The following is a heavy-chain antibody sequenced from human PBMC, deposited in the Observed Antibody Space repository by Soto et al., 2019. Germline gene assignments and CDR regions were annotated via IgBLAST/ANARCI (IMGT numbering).Heavy chain of an antibody. CDR1: GDSITSYF. D-gene: IGHD2-15*01. J-gene: IGHJ4*02. CDR2: VHYSGTT. V-gene: IGHV4-59*08. Sequence: QVQLQESGPGIVKPSETVTLTCAVSGDSITSYFWTWIRQPPGKGLEWVGYVHYSGTTKYSPSLKSRLTISMDASKNEISLTLTSVTTKDTAVYYCARFCDYGRCPDFWGQGTLVTISS. CDR3: ARFCDYGRCPDF.